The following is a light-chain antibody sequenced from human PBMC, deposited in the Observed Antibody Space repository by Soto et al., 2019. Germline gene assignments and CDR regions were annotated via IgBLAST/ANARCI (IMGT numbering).Light chain of an antibody. J-gene: IGKJ4*01. Sequence: EFVLTQSPGTLSLSPLEIATLSFMASQTVRNNYLAWYQQKPDQAPRLLIYDASSRATGIPDRFSGGGSGTGFTLTISRLEPEDFAVYYCQQFSSYPLTFGGGTKVDIK. CDR3: QQFSSYPLT. V-gene: IGKV3-20*01. CDR1: QTVRNNY. CDR2: DAS.